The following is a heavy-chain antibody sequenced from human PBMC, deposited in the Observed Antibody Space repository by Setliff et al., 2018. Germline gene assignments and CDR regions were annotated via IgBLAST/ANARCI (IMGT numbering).Heavy chain of an antibody. CDR2: INHRGST. CDR3: VRDRTAYSYGLDV. CDR1: GDSFSDYY. D-gene: IGHD5-18*01. Sequence: ASETLSLTCTVYGDSFSDYYWSWIRQPPGKGLEWIEEINHRGSTNYSPSLRSRVTMSVDTSKKQLSLKLSTVTAADTAVYYCVRDRTAYSYGLDVWAQGTTVTVSS. J-gene: IGHJ6*02. V-gene: IGHV4-34*01.